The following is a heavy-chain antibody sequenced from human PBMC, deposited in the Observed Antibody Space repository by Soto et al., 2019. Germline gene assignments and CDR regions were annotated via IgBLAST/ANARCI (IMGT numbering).Heavy chain of an antibody. J-gene: IGHJ4*02. Sequence: GVLRLSCAASGFNFGSCGMHWVRQAPGKGLEWVAVIWYDGSNKYYTDSVKGRFTISRDNSKKTLYLQMNSLRVEDTAVYYCARAGHSDTYGGFDKWGQGTLVTVSS. CDR1: GFNFGSCG. CDR3: ARAGHSDTYGGFDK. CDR2: IWYDGSNK. D-gene: IGHD4-17*01. V-gene: IGHV3-33*01.